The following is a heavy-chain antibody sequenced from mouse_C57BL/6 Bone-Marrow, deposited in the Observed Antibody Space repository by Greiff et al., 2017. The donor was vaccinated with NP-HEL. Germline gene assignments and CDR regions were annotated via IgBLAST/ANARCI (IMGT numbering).Heavy chain of an antibody. J-gene: IGHJ2*01. D-gene: IGHD1-1*01. CDR3: ARYYYGSSSVDY. Sequence: VQLVESGAELVKPGASVKLSCKASGYTFTSYLMHWVKQRPGRGLEWIGRLDPNSGGTKYNEKFKSKATLTVDKPSSTAYMQLNSLTSEDSAVYYCARYYYGSSSVDYWGQGTTLTVAS. V-gene: IGHV1-72*01. CDR1: GYTFTSYL. CDR2: LDPNSGGT.